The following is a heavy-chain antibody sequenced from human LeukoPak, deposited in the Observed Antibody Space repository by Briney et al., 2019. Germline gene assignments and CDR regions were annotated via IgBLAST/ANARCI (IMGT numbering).Heavy chain of an antibody. CDR1: GGSFSGYY. D-gene: IGHD3-10*01. J-gene: IGHJ4*02. CDR3: ARRASMVRGVIDY. CDR2: INHSGST. Sequence: SETLPLTCAAYGGSFSGYYWSWIRQPPGKGLEWIGEINHSGSTNYNPSLKSRVTISVDTSKNQFSLKLSSVTAADTAVYYCARRASMVRGVIDYWGQGTLVTVSS. V-gene: IGHV4-34*01.